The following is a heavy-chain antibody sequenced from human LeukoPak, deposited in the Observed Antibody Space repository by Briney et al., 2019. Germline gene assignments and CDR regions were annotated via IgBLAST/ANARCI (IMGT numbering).Heavy chain of an antibody. D-gene: IGHD4-17*01. CDR2: ISGSGVGT. J-gene: IGHJ1*01. V-gene: IGHV3-23*01. CDR3: AKEIYGDSTGGRFQH. Sequence: GGSLRLSCAASGFSFSSFWMHWVRQAPGKGLEWVSVISGSGVGTYYADSVKGRFTISRDNSKNTLYLQMNSLRAEDTAVYYCAKEIYGDSTGGRFQHWGQGTLVTVSS. CDR1: GFSFSSFW.